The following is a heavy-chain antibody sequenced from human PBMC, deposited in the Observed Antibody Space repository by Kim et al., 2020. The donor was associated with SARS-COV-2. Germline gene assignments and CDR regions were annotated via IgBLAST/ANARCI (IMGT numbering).Heavy chain of an antibody. Sequence: SVKVSCKASGGTFSSYAISWVRQAPGQGLEWMGGIIPIFGTANYAQKFQGRVTITADESTSTAYMELSSLRSEDTAVYYCARDTYYYGSGSPLGYWGQGTLVTVSS. CDR2: IIPIFGTA. V-gene: IGHV1-69*13. CDR1: GGTFSSYA. D-gene: IGHD3-10*01. J-gene: IGHJ4*02. CDR3: ARDTYYYGSGSPLGY.